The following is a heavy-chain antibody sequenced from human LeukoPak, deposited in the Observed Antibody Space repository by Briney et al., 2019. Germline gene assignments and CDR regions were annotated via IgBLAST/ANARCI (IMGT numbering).Heavy chain of an antibody. D-gene: IGHD3-3*01. J-gene: IGHJ5*02. V-gene: IGHV1-46*01. CDR2: INPSGGST. Sequence: GASVKVSCKXSGYTFTSYYMHWVRQAPGQGLEWMGIINPSGGSTSYAQKFQGRVTMTRDTSTSTVYMELSSLRSEDTAVYYCARDMDYDFWSGGQVHPSNWFDPWGQGTLVTVSS. CDR1: GYTFTSYY. CDR3: ARDMDYDFWSGGQVHPSNWFDP.